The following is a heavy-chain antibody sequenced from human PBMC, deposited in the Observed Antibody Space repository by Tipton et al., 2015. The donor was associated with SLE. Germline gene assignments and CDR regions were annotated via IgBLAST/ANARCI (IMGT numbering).Heavy chain of an antibody. Sequence: TLSLTCTVSNGSISSYYWSWIRQPPGKGLEWLGYISYGNTKYNPSLRSRLTISVDTSKNQFSLRLSSVTAADTAVYYCASAQLGAWRFDSWGQGTLVTVSS. CDR1: NGSISSYY. V-gene: IGHV4-59*01. CDR3: ASAQLGAWRFDS. J-gene: IGHJ4*02. D-gene: IGHD7-27*01. CDR2: ISYGNT.